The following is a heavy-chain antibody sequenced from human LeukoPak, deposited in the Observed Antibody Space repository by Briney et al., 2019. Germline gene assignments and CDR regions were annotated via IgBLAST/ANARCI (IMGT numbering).Heavy chain of an antibody. Sequence: PSETLSLTCAVYGGSFSGYYWSWIRQPPGKGLEWIGEINHSGSTNYNPSLKSRVTISVDTSKNQFSLKLSSVTAADTAVYCCARGPVRVAVYWGQGTLVTVSS. CDR3: ARGPVRVAVY. D-gene: IGHD3-10*01. V-gene: IGHV4-34*01. CDR2: INHSGST. J-gene: IGHJ4*02. CDR1: GGSFSGYY.